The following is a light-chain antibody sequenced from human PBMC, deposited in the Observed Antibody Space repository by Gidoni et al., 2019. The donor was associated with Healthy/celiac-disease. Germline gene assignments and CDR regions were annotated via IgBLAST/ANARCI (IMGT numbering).Light chain of an antibody. J-gene: IGKJ2*01. V-gene: IGKV3-20*01. CDR2: GAS. Sequence: EIVFTQSPGTLSLSPGERATLSCRASQSVSSSYLAWYQQKPGQAPRLLIYGASSSATGIPDRFSGSGSGTDFTLTISRLEPEDFAVYYCQQYGSSPRTFCQGTQLEIK. CDR3: QQYGSSPRT. CDR1: QSVSSSY.